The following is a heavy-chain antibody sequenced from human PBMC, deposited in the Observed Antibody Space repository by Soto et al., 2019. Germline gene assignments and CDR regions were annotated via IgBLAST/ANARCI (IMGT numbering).Heavy chain of an antibody. J-gene: IGHJ6*02. CDR2: VYSHGAT. CDR3: TTSPRVGV. D-gene: IGHD3-10*01. CDR1: GFTVGNNY. Sequence: EVHLVESGGGLIQPGGSLRLSCAASGFTVGNNYMTWVRQAPGKGLGWFSLVYSHGATYYADSVKGRFTISRDSSKNTFYLQLNSLRAEDTAMYYCTTSPRVGVWGQGTTVTVSS. V-gene: IGHV3-53*01.